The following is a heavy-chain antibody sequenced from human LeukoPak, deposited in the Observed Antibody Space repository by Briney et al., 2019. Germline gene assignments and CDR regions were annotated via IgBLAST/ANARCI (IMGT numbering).Heavy chain of an antibody. V-gene: IGHV1-8*01. CDR1: GYTFTSYD. CDR3: ARVGDGYNYVYYCWVC. J-gene: IGHJ6*04. D-gene: IGHD5-24*01. CDR2: MNPNSGNT. Sequence: ASVKVSCKASGYTFTSYDINWVRQATGQGLEWMGWMNPNSGNTGYAQKFQGRVTMTRNTSISTAYMELSSMRSEDTAVYYCARVGDGYNYVYYCWVCWGKGTAVTVSS.